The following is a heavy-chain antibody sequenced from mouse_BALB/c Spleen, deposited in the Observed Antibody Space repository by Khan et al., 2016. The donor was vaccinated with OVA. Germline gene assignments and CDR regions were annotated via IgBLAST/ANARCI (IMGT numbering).Heavy chain of an antibody. CDR1: GYTFADSG. J-gene: IGHJ3*01. CDR2: ISTYYGNL. V-gene: IGHV1S137*01. CDR3: TRDGISEFAY. D-gene: IGHD2-3*01. Sequence: QVQLQQSGPKPVRPGASVKISCKGSGYTFADSGMHWVRPSHAKSLEWIGVISTYYGNLKYNQQFEGRATMTVDNSSRPAYMELSRLTAEDSAVYCCTRDGISEFAYWGQGTLVTVSA.